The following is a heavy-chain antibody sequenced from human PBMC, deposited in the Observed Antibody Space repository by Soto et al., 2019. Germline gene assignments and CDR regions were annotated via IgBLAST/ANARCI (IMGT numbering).Heavy chain of an antibody. CDR3: ARGMVYASYGMDV. D-gene: IGHD2-8*01. V-gene: IGHV1-69*13. J-gene: IGHJ6*02. Sequence: SGKVSCKASGGTFSSYAISWVRQAPGQGLEWMGGIIPIFGTANYAQKFQGRVTITADESTSTAYMELSSLRSEDTAVYYCARGMVYASYGMDVWGQGTTVTVSS. CDR2: IIPIFGTA. CDR1: GGTFSSYA.